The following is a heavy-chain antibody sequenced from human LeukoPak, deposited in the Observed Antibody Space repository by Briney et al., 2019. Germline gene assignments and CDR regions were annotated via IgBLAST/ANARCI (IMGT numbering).Heavy chain of an antibody. Sequence: PGGSLRLSCAASGFTFSTYNMNWVRQAPGKGPEWVSSISTSSNYIYYADSVKGRFTISRDNAKNSLYLQMNNLRVEDTDVYYCARDVGAAAPDAFDIWGQGTMVTVSS. CDR3: ARDVGAAAPDAFDI. V-gene: IGHV3-21*01. CDR2: ISTSSNYI. CDR1: GFTFSTYN. D-gene: IGHD1-26*01. J-gene: IGHJ3*02.